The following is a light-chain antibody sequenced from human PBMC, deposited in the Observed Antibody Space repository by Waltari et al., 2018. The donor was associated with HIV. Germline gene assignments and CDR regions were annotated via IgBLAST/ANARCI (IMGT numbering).Light chain of an antibody. J-gene: IGLJ2*01. Sequence: QSALTQPASVSGSPGQSSTMSCTGTSSAVGSYNRVSWYQQHPGKAPKLIIYEVNKRPPGITNRFSGFKSGNTASLTITGLQAEDEADYHCCSYAIGGTFVFGGGTKVTVL. CDR3: CSYAIGGTFV. V-gene: IGLV2-23*02. CDR2: EVN. CDR1: SSAVGSYNR.